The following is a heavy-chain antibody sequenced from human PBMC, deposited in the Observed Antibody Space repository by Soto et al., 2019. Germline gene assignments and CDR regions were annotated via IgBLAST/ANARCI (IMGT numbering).Heavy chain of an antibody. J-gene: IGHJ6*02. Sequence: QVQLVESGGGDVQPGRSLRLSCAASGFTFSKYGMHWFRQVPGKGLEWVAAISYDGSSQHFADSVKGRFTISRDNSGNTLYLHRNSPPTEDTALYYCAKDRASQSGRYYYGMDVWGQGTTVTVSS. CDR3: AKDRASQSGRYYYGMDV. CDR1: GFTFSKYG. V-gene: IGHV3-30*18. CDR2: ISYDGSSQ. D-gene: IGHD3-10*01.